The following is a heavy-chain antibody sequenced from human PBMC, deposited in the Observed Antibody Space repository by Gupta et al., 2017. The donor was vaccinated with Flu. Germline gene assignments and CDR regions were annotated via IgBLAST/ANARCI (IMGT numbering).Heavy chain of an antibody. CDR1: Y. CDR2: TRHKASDYTT. V-gene: IGHV3-72*01. D-gene: IGHD1-26*01. Sequence: YMDWARQAPGKGLEWVGRTRHKASDYTTEYAASVKGRFTISRDNSKNTLYLQMNSLKTEDTAVYYCARGEDSVSASVRYDYWGQGALVTVSS. J-gene: IGHJ4*02. CDR3: ARGEDSVSASVRYDY.